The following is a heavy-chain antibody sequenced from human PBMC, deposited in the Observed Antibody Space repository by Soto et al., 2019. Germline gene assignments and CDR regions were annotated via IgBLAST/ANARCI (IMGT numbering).Heavy chain of an antibody. D-gene: IGHD3-22*01. Sequence: GRSLRLSCAASGFTVSSNYMIWVRQAPGKGLEWVSVIYSGGTTYYADSVKGRFTISRDNSKNTLYLQMNSLRAEDTAVYYCARNGDSSDYRGWFDPWGQGTLVTVSS. CDR2: IYSGGTT. CDR3: ARNGDSSDYRGWFDP. CDR1: GFTVSSNY. J-gene: IGHJ5*02. V-gene: IGHV3-66*01.